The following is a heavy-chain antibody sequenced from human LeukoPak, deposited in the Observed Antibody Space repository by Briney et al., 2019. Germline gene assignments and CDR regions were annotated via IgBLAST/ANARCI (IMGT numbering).Heavy chain of an antibody. CDR1: GGSISSGGYS. J-gene: IGHJ5*02. CDR3: ARVWGSSWYREGVNWFDP. V-gene: IGHV4-31*03. D-gene: IGHD6-13*01. CDR2: IYYSGST. Sequence: SQTVSLTCTVSGGSISSGGYSWSWIRQHPGKGLAWIGYIYYSGSTYYNPSLKSRVTISVDTSKNQFSLKLSSVTAADTAVYYCARVWGSSWYREGVNWFDPWGQGTLVTVSS.